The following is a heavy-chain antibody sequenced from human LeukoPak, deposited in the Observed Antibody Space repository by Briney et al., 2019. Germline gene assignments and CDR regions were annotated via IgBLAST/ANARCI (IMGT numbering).Heavy chain of an antibody. D-gene: IGHD4/OR15-4a*01. CDR2: IYHSGST. Sequence: GSLRLSCAASGFTFSSYAMSWVRQPPGKGLEWIGEIYHSGSTNYNPSLKSRVTISVDKSKNQFSLKLSSVTAADTAVYYCARLRGWFDPWGQGTLVTVSS. J-gene: IGHJ5*02. CDR3: ARLRGWFDP. V-gene: IGHV4-4*02. CDR1: GFTFSSYAM.